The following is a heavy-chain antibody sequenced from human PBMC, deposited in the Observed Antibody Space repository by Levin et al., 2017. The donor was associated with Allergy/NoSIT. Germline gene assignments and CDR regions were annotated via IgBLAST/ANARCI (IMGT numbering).Heavy chain of an antibody. CDR2: IFPSDSDT. Sequence: TGGSLRLSCQASGYSFTSYWFGWVRQRPGKGLEWMGLIFPSDSDTRVSPSFQGQIIMSVDKSISTAYLQWSSLKASDSAMYYCARRDSDGSNSFDYWGQGTLVTVSS. CDR1: GYSFTSYW. V-gene: IGHV5-51*01. J-gene: IGHJ4*02. CDR3: ARRDSDGSNSFDY. D-gene: IGHD4-23*01.